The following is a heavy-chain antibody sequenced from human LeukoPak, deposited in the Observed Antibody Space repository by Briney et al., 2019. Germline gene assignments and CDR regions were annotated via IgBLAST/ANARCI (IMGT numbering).Heavy chain of an antibody. Sequence: GGSLRLSRAASGFTFSSYWMTWVRQAPGKGLEWVANIKQDGSGKYYVDSVKGRFTISRDNAKSSLYLQMDSLRAEDTAVYYCARAIGKSEGYWGQGTLVTVSS. D-gene: IGHD4-23*01. V-gene: IGHV3-7*01. J-gene: IGHJ4*02. CDR3: ARAIGKSEGY. CDR1: GFTFSSYW. CDR2: IKQDGSGK.